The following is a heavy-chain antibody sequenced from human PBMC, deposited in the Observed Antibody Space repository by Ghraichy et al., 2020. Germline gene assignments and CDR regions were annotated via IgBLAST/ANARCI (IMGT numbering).Heavy chain of an antibody. D-gene: IGHD3-22*01. V-gene: IGHV3-23*01. CDR1: GFTFSSYA. CDR3: AKGGGYYDSSGSDAFDI. CDR2: ISGSGGST. Sequence: GGSLRLSCAASGFTFSSYAMSWVRQAPGKGLEWVSAISGSGGSTYYADSVKGRFTISRDNSKNTLYLQMNSLRAEDTAVYYCAKGGGYYDSSGSDAFDIWGQGTMVTVSS. J-gene: IGHJ3*02.